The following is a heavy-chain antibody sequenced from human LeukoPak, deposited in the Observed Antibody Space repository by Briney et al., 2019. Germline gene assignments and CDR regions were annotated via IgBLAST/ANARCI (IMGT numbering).Heavy chain of an antibody. CDR3: ARIVVVPAAITDHYYYMDV. Sequence: SQTLSLTCTVSGGSISSVSYYWSWIRQPAGKGLEWIGRIFTSGSTNYNPSLKSRVTISVDTSKNQFSLKLSSVTAADTAVYYCARIVVVPAAITDHYYYMDVWGKGTTVTVSS. CDR2: IFTSGST. J-gene: IGHJ6*03. D-gene: IGHD2-2*01. CDR1: GGSISSVSYY. V-gene: IGHV4-61*02.